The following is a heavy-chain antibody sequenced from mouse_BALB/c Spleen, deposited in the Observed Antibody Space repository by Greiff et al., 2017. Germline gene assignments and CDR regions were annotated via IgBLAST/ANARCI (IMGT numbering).Heavy chain of an antibody. CDR3: TGSYNYAMDY. D-gene: IGHD1-1*02. J-gene: IGHJ4*01. V-gene: IGHV1-5*01. CDR1: GYSFTSYW. CDR2: IYTGNSDT. Sequence: EVQLQQSGTVLARPGASVKMSCKASGYSFTSYWMHWVKQRPGQGLEWIGAIYTGNSDTSYNQKFKGKAKLTAVTSASTAYMELSSLTNEDSAVYYCTGSYNYAMDYWGQGTSVTVSS.